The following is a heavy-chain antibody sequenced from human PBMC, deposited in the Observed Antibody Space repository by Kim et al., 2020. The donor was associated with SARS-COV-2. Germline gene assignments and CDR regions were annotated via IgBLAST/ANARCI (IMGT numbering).Heavy chain of an antibody. CDR1: GGSISSGSYY. V-gene: IGHV4-61*02. J-gene: IGHJ5*02. D-gene: IGHD3-10*01. Sequence: SETLSLTCTVSGGSISSGSYYWSWIRQPAGKGLEWIGRIYTSGSTNYNPSLKSRVTISVDTSKNQFSLKLSSVTAADTAVYYCARGYYYGSGSYSPFDPWGQGTLVTVSS. CDR3: ARGYYYGSGSYSPFDP. CDR2: IYTSGST.